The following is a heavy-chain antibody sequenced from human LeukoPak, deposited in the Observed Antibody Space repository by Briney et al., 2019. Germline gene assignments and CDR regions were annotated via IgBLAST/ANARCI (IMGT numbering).Heavy chain of an antibody. CDR2: IIPIFGTA. CDR1: GGTFSSYA. CDR3: ARDPPNGSGSYYPSTYFDY. V-gene: IGHV1-69*06. Sequence: SVKVSCKASGGTFSSYAISWVRQAPGQGLEWMGGIIPIFGTANYAQKFQGRVTITADKSTSTAYMELSSLRSEDTAVYYCARDPPNGSGSYYPSTYFDYWGQGTLVTVSS. J-gene: IGHJ4*02. D-gene: IGHD3-10*01.